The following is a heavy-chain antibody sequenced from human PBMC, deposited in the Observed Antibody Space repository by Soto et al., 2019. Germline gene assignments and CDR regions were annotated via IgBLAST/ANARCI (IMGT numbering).Heavy chain of an antibody. D-gene: IGHD1-26*01. Sequence: SETKSVTCNVSGGSISSGGYYWSWIRQPPGKGLEWIGYIYYSGSTYYNPSLKNRVTISIMSNNQVSLEMTSVTAADTAVYYCTRGLFSGSQYSGGWYYFDSWGQGTMVTVSS. CDR1: GGSISSGGYY. CDR3: TRGLFSGSQYSGGWYYFDS. V-gene: IGHV4-31*03. CDR2: IYYSGST. J-gene: IGHJ4*02.